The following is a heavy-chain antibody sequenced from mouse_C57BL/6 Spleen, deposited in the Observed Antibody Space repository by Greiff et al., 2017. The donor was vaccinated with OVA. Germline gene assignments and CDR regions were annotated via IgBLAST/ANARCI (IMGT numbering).Heavy chain of an antibody. CDR2: INYDGSST. CDR1: GFTFSDYY. J-gene: IGHJ2*01. V-gene: IGHV5-16*01. D-gene: IGHD2-2*01. CDR3: ARCRGYDEGSPFDY. Sequence: EVQLVESEGGLVQPGSSMKLSCTASGFTFSDYYMAWVRQVPEKGLEWVANINYDGSSTYYLDSLKSRFIISRDNAKNILYLQMSSLKSEDTATYYCARCRGYDEGSPFDYWGQGTTLTVSS.